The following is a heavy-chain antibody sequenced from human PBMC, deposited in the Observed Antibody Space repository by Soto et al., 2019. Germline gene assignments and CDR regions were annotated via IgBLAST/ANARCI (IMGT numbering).Heavy chain of an antibody. Sequence: PGESLKISCKGSGYSFTSYWISWVRQMPGKGLEWMGRIDPSDSYTNYSPSFQGHVTISADKSISTAYLQWSSLKASDTAMYYCARTYCSSTSCYLDYWGQGTLVTVYS. CDR3: ARTYCSSTSCYLDY. CDR1: GYSFTSYW. CDR2: IDPSDSYT. D-gene: IGHD2-2*01. J-gene: IGHJ4*02. V-gene: IGHV5-10-1*01.